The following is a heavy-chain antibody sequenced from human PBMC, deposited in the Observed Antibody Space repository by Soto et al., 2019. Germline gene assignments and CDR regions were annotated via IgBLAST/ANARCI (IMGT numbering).Heavy chain of an antibody. CDR1: GFTVSNNY. CDR2: IYSGGDT. CDR3: ATHPSSGS. Sequence: EVQLVESGGGLVQPGGSLRLSCAASGFTVSNNYMNWVRQAPGKGLEWVSVIYSGGDTYYADSVKGRFTISRDNSKNTLSLQMNSLRAEDTAIYYCATHPSSGSWGQGTLVTVSS. J-gene: IGHJ5*02. D-gene: IGHD6-25*01. V-gene: IGHV3-66*01.